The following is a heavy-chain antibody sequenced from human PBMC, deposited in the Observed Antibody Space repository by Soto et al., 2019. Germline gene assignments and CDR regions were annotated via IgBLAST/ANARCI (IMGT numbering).Heavy chain of an antibody. CDR1: GFTFSSYS. V-gene: IGHV3-21*01. J-gene: IGHJ6*03. Sequence: GGSLRLSCAASGFTFSSYSMNWVRQAPGKGLEWVSSISSSSSYIYYADSVKGRFTISRDNAKNSLYLQMNSLRAEDTAVYYCARRIITMVRGVIYYYYMDVWGKGTTVTVSS. CDR3: ARRIITMVRGVIYYYYMDV. CDR2: ISSSSSYI. D-gene: IGHD3-10*01.